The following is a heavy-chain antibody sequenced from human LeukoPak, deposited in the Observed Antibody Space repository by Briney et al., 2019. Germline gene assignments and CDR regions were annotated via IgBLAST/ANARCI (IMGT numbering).Heavy chain of an antibody. CDR3: AKRGVVIRVILVGFHKEAYYFDS. CDR1: GFIFSSSW. CDR2: IKQDGSEK. J-gene: IGHJ4*02. D-gene: IGHD3-22*01. V-gene: IGHV3-7*03. Sequence: GGSLRLSCVASGFIFSSSWMSWVRQAPGKGLEWVANIKQDGSEKDYADSVKGRFTISRDNPKNTLFLQMNSLRAEDTAVYFCAKRGVVIRVILVGFHKEAYYFDSWGQGALVTVSS.